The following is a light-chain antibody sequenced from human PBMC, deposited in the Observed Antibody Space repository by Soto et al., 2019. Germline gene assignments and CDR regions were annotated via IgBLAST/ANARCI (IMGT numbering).Light chain of an antibody. CDR2: DAS. J-gene: IGKJ1*01. CDR1: QGISTW. Sequence: DIQMTQSPSTLSASVGDRVTITCRASQGISTWLAWYQQKSGKPPKLLIYDASSLESGVPSRFSGSGSGTEFTLTINSLQPDDFATYYCHQYDSDSPTFGQGTKVEIK. CDR3: HQYDSDSPT. V-gene: IGKV1-5*01.